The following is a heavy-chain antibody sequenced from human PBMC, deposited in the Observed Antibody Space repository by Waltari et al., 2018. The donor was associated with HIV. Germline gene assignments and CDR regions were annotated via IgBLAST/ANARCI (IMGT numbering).Heavy chain of an antibody. CDR3: ASIAYCGGDCYPRGMDV. D-gene: IGHD2-21*02. V-gene: IGHV3-66*01. Sequence: EVQLVESGGGLVQPGGSLRLSCAAPGSTASSTYMSWVRQAPGKGLEWVSVIYSGGSTYYADSVKGRFTISRDNSKNTLYLQMNSLRAEDTAVYYCASIAYCGGDCYPRGMDVWGQGTTVTVSS. CDR1: GSTASSTY. J-gene: IGHJ6*02. CDR2: IYSGGST.